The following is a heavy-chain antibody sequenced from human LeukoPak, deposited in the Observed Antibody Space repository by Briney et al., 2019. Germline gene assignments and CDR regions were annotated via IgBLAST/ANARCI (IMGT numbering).Heavy chain of an antibody. J-gene: IGHJ3*02. CDR3: ARGAAAVPEGYAFDI. D-gene: IGHD6-13*01. Sequence: PGRSLRLSCAASGFTFSSFALHWVRQAPGKGLEWVAVISYDGTNKYYADSVKGRFTISRDNSKNTLYLQMNSLRAEDTAVYYCARGAAAVPEGYAFDIWGQGTMVTVSS. CDR1: GFTFSSFA. CDR2: ISYDGTNK. V-gene: IGHV3-30-3*01.